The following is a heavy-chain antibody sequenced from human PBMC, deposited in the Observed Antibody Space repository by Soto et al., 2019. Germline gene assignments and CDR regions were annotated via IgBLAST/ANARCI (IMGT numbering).Heavy chain of an antibody. D-gene: IGHD1-7*01. Sequence: SETLSLTCTVSGGSISSYYWSWIRQPPGKGLEWIGYIYYSGSTNYNPSLKSRVTISVDTSKNQFSLKLSSVTAADTAVYYCARGEGITGTKGYFQHWGQGTLVTVSS. CDR1: GGSISSYY. J-gene: IGHJ1*01. V-gene: IGHV4-59*01. CDR3: ARGEGITGTKGYFQH. CDR2: IYYSGST.